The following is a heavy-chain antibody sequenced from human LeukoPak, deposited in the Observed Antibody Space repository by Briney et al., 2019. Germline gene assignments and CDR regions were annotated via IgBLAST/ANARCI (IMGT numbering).Heavy chain of an antibody. CDR2: IYTSGST. Sequence: SETLSLTCTVSGGSISSGSYYWSWIRQPAGKGLEWIGRIYTSGSTNYNPSLKSRVTISVDTSKNQFSLKLSSVTAADTAVYYCARADYSSTWSHDYYYMDVWGKGTTVTVSS. CDR3: ARADYSSTWSHDYYYMDV. D-gene: IGHD6-13*01. V-gene: IGHV4-61*02. J-gene: IGHJ6*03. CDR1: GGSISSGSYY.